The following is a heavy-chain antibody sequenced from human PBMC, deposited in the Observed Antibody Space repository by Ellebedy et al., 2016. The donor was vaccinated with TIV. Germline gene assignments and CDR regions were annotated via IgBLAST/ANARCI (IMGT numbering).Heavy chain of an antibody. CDR3: AKDPSAHSYSTGWDAFDI. D-gene: IGHD2-8*02. J-gene: IGHJ3*02. Sequence: YAESVKGRFTISRDNSKNTLYLQMNSLRAEDTAIYYCAKDPSAHSYSTGWDAFDIWGQGTMVTVSS. V-gene: IGHV3-23*01.